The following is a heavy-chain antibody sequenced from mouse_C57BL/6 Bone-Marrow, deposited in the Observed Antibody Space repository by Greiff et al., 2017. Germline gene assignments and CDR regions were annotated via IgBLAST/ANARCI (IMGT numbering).Heavy chain of an antibody. CDR1: GFTFSSYA. CDR2: ISDGGSYT. J-gene: IGHJ2*01. Sequence: EVKLVESGGGLVKPGGSLKLSCAASGFTFSSYAMSWVRQTPEKRLEWVATISDGGSYTYYPENVKGRFTISRDNAKNNLYLQMSHLKSEDTAMYYCARDGPIYYDYFDYWGQGTTLTVSS. D-gene: IGHD2-4*01. V-gene: IGHV5-4*01. CDR3: ARDGPIYYDYFDY.